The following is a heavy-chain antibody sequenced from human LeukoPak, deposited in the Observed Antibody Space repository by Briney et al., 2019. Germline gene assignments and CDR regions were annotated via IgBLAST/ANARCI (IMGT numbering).Heavy chain of an antibody. CDR2: ISSSSSYI. CDR3: ARDSEWELLSY. D-gene: IGHD1-26*01. V-gene: IGHV3-21*01. J-gene: IGHJ4*02. CDR1: GFTFSSYS. Sequence: GRSLRLSCAPYGFTFSSYSMNWVRHAPEKGLECVSSISSSSSYIYYADSVKGRFTISRDNAKNSLYLQMNSLRAEDTAVYYCARDSEWELLSYWGQGTLVTVSS.